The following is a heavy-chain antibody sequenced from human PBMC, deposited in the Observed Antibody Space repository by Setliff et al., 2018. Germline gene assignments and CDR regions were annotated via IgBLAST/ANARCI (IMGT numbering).Heavy chain of an antibody. CDR3: TRNFLGWLARF. V-gene: IGHV4-34*12. Sequence: PSETLSLTCTVSGGSISSYYWSWIRQPAGKGLEWIGEIIHSGSTNYNPSLKSRLTLSLDSSKNQFSLKLNSVTAADTAVYYCTRNFLGWLARFWGRGTLVTVSS. CDR2: IIHSGST. CDR1: GGSISSYY. D-gene: IGHD6-19*01. J-gene: IGHJ4*02.